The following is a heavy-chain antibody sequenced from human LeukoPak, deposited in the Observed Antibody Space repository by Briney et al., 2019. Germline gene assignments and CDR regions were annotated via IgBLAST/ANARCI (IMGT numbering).Heavy chain of an antibody. D-gene: IGHD3-3*01. CDR2: ISAYNGNT. Sequence: EASVKVSCKASGYTFTSYGISWVRQAPGQGLEWMGWISAYNGNTNYAQKLQGRVTMTTDTSTSTAYMERRSLRSDDTAVYYCARAYYDFWSGYPGGLGYWGQGTLVTVSS. V-gene: IGHV1-18*01. CDR1: GYTFTSYG. CDR3: ARAYYDFWSGYPGGLGY. J-gene: IGHJ4*02.